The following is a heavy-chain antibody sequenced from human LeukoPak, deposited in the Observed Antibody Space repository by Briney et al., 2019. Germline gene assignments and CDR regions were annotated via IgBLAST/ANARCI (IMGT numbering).Heavy chain of an antibody. V-gene: IGHV4-39*07. J-gene: IGHJ4*02. CDR2: IYYSGST. D-gene: IGHD2-2*01. Sequence: SETLSLTCTVSGGSISSSSYYWGWIRQPPGKGLEWIGSIYYSGSTYYNPSLKSRVTISVDTSENQFSLKLSSVTAADTAVYYCARVRYCSSTSCWPRPYFDYWGQGTLVTVSS. CDR3: ARVRYCSSTSCWPRPYFDY. CDR1: GGSISSSSYY.